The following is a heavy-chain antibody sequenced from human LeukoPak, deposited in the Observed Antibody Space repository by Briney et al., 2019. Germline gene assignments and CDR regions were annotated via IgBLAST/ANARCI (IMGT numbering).Heavy chain of an antibody. J-gene: IGHJ4*02. D-gene: IGHD3-10*01. CDR2: ISWSSGTI. CDR3: ARAPTSHASRSYFDY. CDR1: GFIFDDSA. Sequence: GGSLRLSCAASGFIFDDSAMHWVRQAPGKALEWVSGISWSSGTILYADSVKGRFTISRDNAKNSLYLQMDSLRPEDTALYYCARAPTSHASRSYFDYWGQGSLVTVS. V-gene: IGHV3-9*01.